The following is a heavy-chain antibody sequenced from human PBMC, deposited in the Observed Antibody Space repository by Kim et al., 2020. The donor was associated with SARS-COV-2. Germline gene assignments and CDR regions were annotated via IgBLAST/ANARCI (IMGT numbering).Heavy chain of an antibody. Sequence: DDSTYFEESGKCRFTVSRDSARNTLYLQMNSLGADDTAIYYCVKGAWLDYWGPGTLVTVSS. D-gene: IGHD5-12*01. V-gene: IGHV3-23*01. CDR2: DDST. J-gene: IGHJ4*02. CDR3: VKGAWLDY.